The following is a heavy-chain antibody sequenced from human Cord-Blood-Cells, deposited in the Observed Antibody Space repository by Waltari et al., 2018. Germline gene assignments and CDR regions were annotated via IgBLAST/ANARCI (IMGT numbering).Heavy chain of an antibody. J-gene: IGHJ5*02. V-gene: IGHV3-23*01. CDR1: AFPFSSYA. Sequence: EVQLLESGGGLVQPGGSLRLSCAASAFPFSSYAMSCVRQHPGKGLEWVSAISGSGGSTYYADSVKGRFTISRDNSKNTLYLQMNSLRAEDTAVYYCAKDRAQSTSCLFDPWGQGTLVTVSS. CDR2: ISGSGGST. CDR3: AKDRAQSTSCLFDP. D-gene: IGHD2-2*01.